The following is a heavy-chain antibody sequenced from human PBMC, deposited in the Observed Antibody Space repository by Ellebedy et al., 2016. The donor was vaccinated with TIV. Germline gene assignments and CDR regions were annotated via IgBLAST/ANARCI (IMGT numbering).Heavy chain of an antibody. J-gene: IGHJ4*02. CDR3: AALRGNCGGDSCY. CDR1: GGSISSSNW. D-gene: IGHD2-21*01. Sequence: MPGGSLRPSCAVPGGSISSSNWWSWVRQPPGKGLEWIGEIYHSGSTNYNPSLKSRVTISVDRSKNQFSLKLYSVNAADTAMYYCAALRGNCGGDSCYWGQGTLVIVSS. CDR2: IYHSGST. V-gene: IGHV4-4*02.